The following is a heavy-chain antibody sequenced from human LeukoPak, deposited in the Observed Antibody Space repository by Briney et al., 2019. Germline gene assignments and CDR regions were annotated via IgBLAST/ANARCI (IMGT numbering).Heavy chain of an antibody. V-gene: IGHV4-59*12. CDR1: GGSISSYY. CDR2: IYYSGST. Sequence: PSETLSLTCTVSGGSISSYYWSWIRQPPGKGLEWIGYIYYSGSTNYNPSLKSRVTISVDTSKNQFSLQLNSVTPEDTAVYYCARDQVRRDMGGTTVHKYYYYMDVWGKGTTVTVSS. D-gene: IGHD1-7*01. CDR3: ARDQVRRDMGGTTVHKYYYYMDV. J-gene: IGHJ6*03.